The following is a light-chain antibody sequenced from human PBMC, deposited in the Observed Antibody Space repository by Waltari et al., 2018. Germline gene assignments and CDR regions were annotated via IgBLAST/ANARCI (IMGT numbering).Light chain of an antibody. Sequence: QSVLSQPHSTSGTPGQRVTISCSGSNSNIGTNTVHWYQQLPGSDPKFLISSNKERPSGVPDRFAGSRSGTPASLAISGLHSEYAADYYCATWDDRLNGYVFGPGTTVAVL. J-gene: IGLJ1*01. V-gene: IGLV1-44*01. CDR3: ATWDDRLNGYV. CDR2: SNK. CDR1: NSNIGTNT.